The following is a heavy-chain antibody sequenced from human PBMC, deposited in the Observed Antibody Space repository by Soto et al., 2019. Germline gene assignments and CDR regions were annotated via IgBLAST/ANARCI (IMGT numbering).Heavy chain of an antibody. D-gene: IGHD6-13*01. Sequence: GGSLGHSYAASGFTFSSYAMRWVRQAPGKELEWVSAISGSGGSTYYADSVKGRFTISRDNSKNTLYLQMNSPRAADTGVYYCGKGGSGSRNLHYSVQGT. CDR1: GFTFSSYA. J-gene: IGHJ4*02. CDR2: ISGSGGST. V-gene: IGHV3-23*01. CDR3: GKGGSGSRNLHY.